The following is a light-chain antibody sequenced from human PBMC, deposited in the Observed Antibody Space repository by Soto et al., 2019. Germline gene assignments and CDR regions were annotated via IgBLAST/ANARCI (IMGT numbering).Light chain of an antibody. V-gene: IGLV2-14*03. CDR2: DVD. Sequence: QSVLTQPASVSGSPGQSITVSCTGTSNDIGVSNYVSWYQQHPGKAPRLIIYDVDNRPSGVSARFSGSKSGNTASLTISGLQTEDEADYYCSSYTSSSTLNDVFGTGTKVTVL. CDR3: SSYTSSSTLNDV. CDR1: SNDIGVSNY. J-gene: IGLJ1*01.